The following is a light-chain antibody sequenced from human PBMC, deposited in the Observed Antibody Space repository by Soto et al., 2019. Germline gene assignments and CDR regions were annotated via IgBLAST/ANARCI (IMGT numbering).Light chain of an antibody. J-gene: IGLJ2*01. V-gene: IGLV2-23*02. CDR3: SSYVGSSNVV. Sequence: QSVLTQPASVSGSPGQSITISCTGTSSDVGSYNLVSWYQQHPGKAPKLMIYEVSKRPTGVSNRFSGSKSGNTASLTISGLQAVDEADYYCSSYVGSSNVVFGGGTQLIVL. CDR1: SSDVGSYNL. CDR2: EVS.